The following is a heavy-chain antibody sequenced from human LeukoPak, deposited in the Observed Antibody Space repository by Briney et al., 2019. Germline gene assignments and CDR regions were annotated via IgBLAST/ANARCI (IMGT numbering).Heavy chain of an antibody. CDR3: ASSRGYSYGEVDY. V-gene: IGHV4-38-2*01. CDR1: GYSISSDYY. Sequence: PSETLSLTCAVSGYSISSDYYWGWIRQPPGEGLEWIGCIYHSGSTYYNPSLKSRVTISVDTSKNQFSLKLSSVTAADTAVYYCASSRGYSYGEVDYWGQGTLVTVSS. D-gene: IGHD5-18*01. CDR2: IYHSGST. J-gene: IGHJ4*02.